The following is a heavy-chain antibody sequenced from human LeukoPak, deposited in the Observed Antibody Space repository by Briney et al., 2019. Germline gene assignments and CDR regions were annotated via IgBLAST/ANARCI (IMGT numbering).Heavy chain of an antibody. CDR1: ENTFTGHY. CDR2: ISPDNGGT. CDR3: ARYSAQGTY. V-gene: IGHV1-2*02. J-gene: IGHJ4*02. Sequence: ASVKVSCKASENTFTGHYVHWVRQAPGQGLEWMGWISPDNGGTNYAQKFRGRATMTRDTSIRTAYMELGSLTSDDTAVYYCARYSAQGTYWGQGTLVTVSS. D-gene: IGHD1-7*01.